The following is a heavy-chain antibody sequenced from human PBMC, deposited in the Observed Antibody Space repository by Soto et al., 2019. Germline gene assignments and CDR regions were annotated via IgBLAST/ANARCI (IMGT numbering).Heavy chain of an antibody. V-gene: IGHV3-11*01. CDR3: ARDLHHMLSHKHYYYDLDV. CDR2: ISNTAITD. J-gene: IGHJ6*03. D-gene: IGHD3-16*01. Sequence: QVHLVESGVDVVKPGGSLRLSCVASGFSFSDYSMTRMRQAPGGGLDFVAFISNTAITDYYAASVKGRFTISRDNARNAVYLQMDSLRAEDAAVYSCARDLHHMLSHKHYYYDLDVWGTGTPVNVSS. CDR1: GFSFSDYS.